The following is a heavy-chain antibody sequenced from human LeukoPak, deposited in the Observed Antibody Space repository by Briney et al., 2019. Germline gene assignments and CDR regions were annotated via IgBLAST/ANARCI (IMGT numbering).Heavy chain of an antibody. V-gene: IGHV5-51*01. CDR1: GYNFSNSY. D-gene: IGHD3-10*01. Sequence: GESLKISCQGSGYNFSNSYIAXVRQMPGKGLXXXGIIYPGDSDTRYSPSFQGQVTISADKSISTAYLQWSSLKASDTAMYYCARQTVRGVIPLLDYWGQGTLVTVSS. CDR3: ARQTVRGVIPLLDY. J-gene: IGHJ4*02. CDR2: IYPGDSDT.